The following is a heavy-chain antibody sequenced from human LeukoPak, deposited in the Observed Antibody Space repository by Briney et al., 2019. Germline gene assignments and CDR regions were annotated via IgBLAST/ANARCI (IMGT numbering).Heavy chain of an antibody. V-gene: IGHV4-39*07. CDR2: IYYSGST. Sequence: PSETLSLTCTVSGGSINSRIYYWGWIRQPPGKGLEWIGSIYYSGSTYYNPSLKSRVTISVDTSKNQFSLKLSSVTAADTAVYYCARDRHSGRYSPFDPWGQGTLVTVSS. D-gene: IGHD1-26*01. J-gene: IGHJ5*02. CDR3: ARDRHSGRYSPFDP. CDR1: GGSINSRIYY.